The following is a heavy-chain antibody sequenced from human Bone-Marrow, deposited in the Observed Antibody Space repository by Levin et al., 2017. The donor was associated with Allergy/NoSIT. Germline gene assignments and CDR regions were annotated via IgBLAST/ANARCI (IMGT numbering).Heavy chain of an antibody. V-gene: IGHV3-20*01. CDR3: ARERGGEYFDY. CDR2: INWSGGST. Sequence: LSLTCAASGFHFADYSMTWVRQAPGKGLEWVSTINWSGGSTTYADSVQGRFTISRDNARNSLYLQLDSLRAEDTAFYHCARERGGEYFDYWGQGTLVTVSS. J-gene: IGHJ4*02. D-gene: IGHD7-27*01. CDR1: GFHFADYS.